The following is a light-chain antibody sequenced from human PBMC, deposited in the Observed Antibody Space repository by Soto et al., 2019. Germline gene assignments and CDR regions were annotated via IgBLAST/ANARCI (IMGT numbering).Light chain of an antibody. CDR2: GAS. CDR3: QQYGSSPPFT. J-gene: IGKJ3*01. CDR1: QSVSSSY. Sequence: EIVLTQSPGTLSLSPGERATLSCRASQSVSSSYLAWYQQKPGKAPRLLIYGASSRATGIPDRFSGSGSGTDFTLTISRLEPEDFAVYYCQQYGSSPPFTFGRGTKVDIK. V-gene: IGKV3-20*01.